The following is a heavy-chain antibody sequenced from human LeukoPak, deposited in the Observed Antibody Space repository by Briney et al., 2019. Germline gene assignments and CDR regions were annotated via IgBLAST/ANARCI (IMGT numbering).Heavy chain of an antibody. V-gene: IGHV3-21*01. D-gene: IGHD2-8*01. J-gene: IGHJ6*04. CDR3: ASSRDHMLSEMYV. Sequence: GGSLRLSCAASGFTFSSYSMNWVRQAPGKGLEWVSSISSSSSYIYYADSVKGRFTIPRDNAKNSLYLQMNSLRAEDTAVYYCASSRDHMLSEMYVWGKGTTVTVSS. CDR1: GFTFSSYS. CDR2: ISSSSSYI.